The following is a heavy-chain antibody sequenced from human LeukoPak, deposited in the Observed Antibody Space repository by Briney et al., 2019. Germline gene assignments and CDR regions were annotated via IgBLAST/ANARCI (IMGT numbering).Heavy chain of an antibody. V-gene: IGHV3-43*01. CDR1: GFTFDDFS. CDR3: AKDSFVGTTNYLDH. J-gene: IGHJ4*02. Sequence: GGSLRLSCAASGFTFDDFSMHWVRQAPGKGLEWVSLISWDGGITYYADSVKGRFTISRDNSKSYLYLQLNSLTPEDTALYYCAKDSFVGTTNYLDHWGQGTLVTVSS. D-gene: IGHD1-26*01. CDR2: ISWDGGIT.